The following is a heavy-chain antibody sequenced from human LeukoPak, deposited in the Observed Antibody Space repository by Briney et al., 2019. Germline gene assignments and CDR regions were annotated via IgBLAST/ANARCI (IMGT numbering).Heavy chain of an antibody. V-gene: IGHV1-18*01. CDR2: ISAYNGNT. J-gene: IGHJ4*02. CDR1: GYTFTSYG. Sequence: AASVKVSCKASGYTFTSYGISWVRQAPGQGLEWMGWISAYNGNTNYAQKLQGRVTMTTDTSTSTACMELRSLRSDDTDVYYCARDHHPSYSSSSSDYWGQGTLVTVSS. CDR3: ARDHHPSYSSSSSDY. D-gene: IGHD6-13*01.